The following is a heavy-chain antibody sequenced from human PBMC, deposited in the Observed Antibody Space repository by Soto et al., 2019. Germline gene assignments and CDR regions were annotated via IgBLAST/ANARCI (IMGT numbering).Heavy chain of an antibody. CDR2: IKSKSDGATT. Sequence: EVQLVESGGGLVKPGGSLRLSCAASGLSFTNAWSWVRQAPGKGLEWVGLIKSKSDGATTDYAATVKGRFTISRDDSKDTLYLQMNSVKTDDTAVYYCSTVMGYCTTCRVCWGQGTLVTVSS. CDR3: STVMGYCTTCRVC. CDR1: GLSFTNAW. D-gene: IGHD2-21*01. V-gene: IGHV3-15*01. J-gene: IGHJ4*02.